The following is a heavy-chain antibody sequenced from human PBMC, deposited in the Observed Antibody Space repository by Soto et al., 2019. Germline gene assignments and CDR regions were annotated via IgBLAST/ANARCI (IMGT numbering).Heavy chain of an antibody. CDR2: ISGSGVIT. CDR1: GFTFRNQD. CDR3: AKDRQFRSYFESSGRYNS. V-gene: IGHV3-23*01. J-gene: IGHJ4*02. Sequence: EVQLLESGGGLVQPGGSLRLSCVASGFTFRNQDMSWVRQAPGKGLEWVSGISGSGVITYYADSVKGRFTISRDNSKNTLYLQMNSLRAEDTAVYYCAKDRQFRSYFESSGRYNSWGQGTLVTVSS. D-gene: IGHD3-22*01.